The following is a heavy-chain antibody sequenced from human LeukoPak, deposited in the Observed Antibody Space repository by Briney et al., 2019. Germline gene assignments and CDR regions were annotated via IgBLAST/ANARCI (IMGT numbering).Heavy chain of an antibody. D-gene: IGHD3-22*01. CDR3: AREGGSYDSSGYYSLYYYFDY. V-gene: IGHV4-30-4*07. CDR2: MYYGGST. J-gene: IGHJ4*02. Sequence: SETLSLTCAVPGGSISSGGYSWSWIRQPPGKGLEWIGYMYYGGSTYYNPSLKSRLSISVDTSKNHFSLKLSSVTAADTAVYYCAREGGSYDSSGYYSLYYYFDYWGQGTLVTVSS. CDR1: GGSISSGGYS.